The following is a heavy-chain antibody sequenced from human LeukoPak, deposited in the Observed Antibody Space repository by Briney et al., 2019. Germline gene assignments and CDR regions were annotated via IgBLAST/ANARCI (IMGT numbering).Heavy chain of an antibody. CDR2: ISSSGST. D-gene: IGHD3-10*01. CDR1: GDSISSGDYY. V-gene: IGHV4-61*02. Sequence: SETLSLTCTVSGDSISSGDYYWSWIRQPAGKGLEWIGRISSSGSTNYNPSLKSRVTISVDTSKNQFSLKLSSVTAADTAVYYCARDPGYYGSGSRGAFDYWGQGTLVTVSS. J-gene: IGHJ4*02. CDR3: ARDPGYYGSGSRGAFDY.